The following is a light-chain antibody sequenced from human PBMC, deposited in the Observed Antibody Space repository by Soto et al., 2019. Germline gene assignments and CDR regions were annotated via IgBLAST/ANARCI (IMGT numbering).Light chain of an antibody. CDR3: QQYSDFLIS. CDR1: QSISSW. V-gene: IGKV1-5*01. Sequence: DIQMTQSPSTLSASVGDRVTITCRASQSISSWLAWYQQKPGKAPKLLIYDASSLESGVPSRFSGSGSGTEFTLTISSLQPDDFATYYCQQYSDFLISFGPGTTVDFK. J-gene: IGKJ3*01. CDR2: DAS.